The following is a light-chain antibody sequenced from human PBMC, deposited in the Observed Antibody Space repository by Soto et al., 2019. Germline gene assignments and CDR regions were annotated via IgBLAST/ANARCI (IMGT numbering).Light chain of an antibody. CDR2: EVS. V-gene: IGKV2D-29*01. CDR3: LQSLHFPLT. J-gene: IGKJ4*01. Sequence: DIVMTQPPLSLSVTPGQSASISCRSSQTLLHSNGKSYLYWYLQKAGQAPQLLIYEVSNRFSGVPDRFSGSGSGTDFTLKISRVEAEDVGVYYCLQSLHFPLTFGGGTKVEIK. CDR1: QTLLHSNGKSY.